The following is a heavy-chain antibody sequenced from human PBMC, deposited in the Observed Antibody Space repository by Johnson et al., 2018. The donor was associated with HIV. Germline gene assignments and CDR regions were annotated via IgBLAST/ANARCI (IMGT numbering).Heavy chain of an antibody. D-gene: IGHD3-22*01. CDR1: GFTFSSYA. CDR3: AKDGWYYYDMSGPRGAFDI. J-gene: IGHJ3*02. Sequence: VQLVESGGGLVQPGGSLRLSCAASGFTFSSYAMSWVRQAPGKGLEWVSAISGSGGSTYDADSVKGRFTITRDNSKNTLYLQMNSLRAEDTAVYYFAKDGWYYYDMSGPRGAFDIWGQVTMVTVSS. CDR2: ISGSGGST. V-gene: IGHV3-23*04.